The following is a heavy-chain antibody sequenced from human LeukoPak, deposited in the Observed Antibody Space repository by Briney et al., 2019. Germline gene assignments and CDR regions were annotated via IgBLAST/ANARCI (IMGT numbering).Heavy chain of an antibody. CDR2: IYYSGST. Sequence: SETLSLTCGVSGXSISSSSYYWGWIRQPPGKGLEWIGSIYYSGSTYDNPSLKSRVTISVDTSKNQFSLKLSSVTAADTAVYYCARRYSGSYSRFDYWGQGTLVTVSS. J-gene: IGHJ4*02. D-gene: IGHD1-26*01. V-gene: IGHV4-39*01. CDR1: GXSISSSSYY. CDR3: ARRYSGSYSRFDY.